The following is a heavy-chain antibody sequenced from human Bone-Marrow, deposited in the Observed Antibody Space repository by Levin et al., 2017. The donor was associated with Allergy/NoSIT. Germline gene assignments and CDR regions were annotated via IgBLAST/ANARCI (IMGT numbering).Heavy chain of an antibody. J-gene: IGHJ6*02. Sequence: SETLSLTCTVSGGSISGYYWSWIRQPPGKGLEWIGYIYYAGTTLYNPSLKSRVTISVDASRDQFSLKLTSVTAADTAVYYCARHPTIRAMTYGLDVWGHGTTVPVSS. CDR1: GGSISGYY. D-gene: IGHD5-24*01. CDR2: IYYAGTT. CDR3: ARHPTIRAMTYGLDV. V-gene: IGHV4-59*01.